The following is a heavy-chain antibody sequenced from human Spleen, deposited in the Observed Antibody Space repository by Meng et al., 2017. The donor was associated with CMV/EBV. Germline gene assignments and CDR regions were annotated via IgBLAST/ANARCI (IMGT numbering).Heavy chain of an antibody. Sequence: GESLKISCAASGFTFSTYGMHWVRQAPGKGLEWVAFIQYDGSNKYYGDSVKGRFTISRDNSKNTLYLQMNSLRAEDTAVYYCAKDYFSRSDYFDYWGQGTLVTVSS. CDR2: IQYDGSNK. CDR1: GFTFSTYG. CDR3: AKDYFSRSDYFDY. V-gene: IGHV3-30*02. D-gene: IGHD3-3*01. J-gene: IGHJ4*02.